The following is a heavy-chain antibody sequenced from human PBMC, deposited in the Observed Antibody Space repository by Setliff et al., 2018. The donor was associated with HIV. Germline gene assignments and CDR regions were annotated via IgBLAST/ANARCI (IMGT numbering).Heavy chain of an antibody. V-gene: IGHV1-2*02. CDR3: ARDSNEGSDWSNGGWFDP. CDR2: INPNSGGT. D-gene: IGHD3-9*01. CDR1: GYTFTGYY. Sequence: GASVKVSCKASGYTFTGYYMHWVRQAPGQGLEWMGWINPNSGGTKYSQQFPGRVTMTRDTSTTTFYMELISLKSEDTAMYYCARDSNEGSDWSNGGWFDPWGPGTLVTVSS. J-gene: IGHJ5*02.